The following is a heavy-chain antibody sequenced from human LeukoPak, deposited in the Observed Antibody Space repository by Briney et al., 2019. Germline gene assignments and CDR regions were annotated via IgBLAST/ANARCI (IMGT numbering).Heavy chain of an antibody. CDR3: ARDPGYCSSTSCYTRA. J-gene: IGHJ1*01. V-gene: IGHV1-69*13. CDR1: GYTLTELS. CDR2: IIPIFGTA. D-gene: IGHD2-2*02. Sequence: SVKVSCKVSGYTLTELSMHWVRQAPGKGLEWMGGIIPIFGTANYAQKFQGRVTITADESTSTAYMELSSLRSEDTAVYYCARDPGYCSSTSCYTRAGGQGTLVTVSS.